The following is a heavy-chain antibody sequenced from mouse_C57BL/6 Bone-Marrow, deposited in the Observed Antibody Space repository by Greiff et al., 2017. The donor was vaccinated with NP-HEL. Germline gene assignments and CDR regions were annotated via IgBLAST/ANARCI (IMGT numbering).Heavy chain of an antibody. V-gene: IGHV3-6*01. J-gene: IGHJ3*01. D-gene: IGHD3-2*02. CDR3: ARAQLRLGAWFAY. Sequence: VQLKQSGPGLVKPSQSLSLTCSVTGYSITSGYYWNWLRQFPGNKLEWVGYISYDGSNNYIPSLKNRISITRDTSKNQFFLKLNSVTTEDTATYYCARAQLRLGAWFAYWGQGTLVTVSA. CDR1: GYSITSGYY. CDR2: ISYDGSN.